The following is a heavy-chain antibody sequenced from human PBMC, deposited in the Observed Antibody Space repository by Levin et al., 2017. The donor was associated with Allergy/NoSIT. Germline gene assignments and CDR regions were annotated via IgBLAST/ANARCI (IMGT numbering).Heavy chain of an antibody. CDR3: ARAYQQLDAFDI. V-gene: IGHV3-30-3*01. Sequence: GGSLRLSCAASGFTFSSYAMHWVRQASGKGLEWVAVISYDGSNKYYADSVKGRFTISRDNSKNTLYLQMNSLRAEDTAVYYCARAYQQLDAFDIWGQGTMVPSLQ. CDR1: GFTFSSYA. J-gene: IGHJ3*02. D-gene: IGHD6-13*01. CDR2: ISYDGSNK.